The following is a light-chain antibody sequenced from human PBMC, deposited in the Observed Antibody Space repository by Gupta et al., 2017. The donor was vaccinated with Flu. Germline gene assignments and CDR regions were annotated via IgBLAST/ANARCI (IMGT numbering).Light chain of an antibody. CDR3: CSYAGTYYGV. Sequence: QSALTQPRSVSGSPGQSVTISCTGTSSDVGAYNYVSWYQQRPGKAPKFIIYDVTKRPSGVPDRFSASKSGNAASLTISGLQAEDEADYYCCSYAGTYYGVFGGGTRLTVL. CDR1: SSDVGAYNY. J-gene: IGLJ3*02. CDR2: DVT. V-gene: IGLV2-11*01.